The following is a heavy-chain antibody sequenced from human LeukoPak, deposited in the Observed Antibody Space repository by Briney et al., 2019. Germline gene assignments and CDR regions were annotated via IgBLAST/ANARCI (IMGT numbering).Heavy chain of an antibody. CDR1: GGSISSSSYY. D-gene: IGHD3-22*01. J-gene: IGHJ4*02. CDR2: IYYSGST. Sequence: KASETLSLTCTVSGGSISSSSYYWGWIRQPPGKGLEWIGSIYYSGSTYYNPSLKSRVTISVDTSKNQFSLKLSSVTAADTAVYYCARADDSSGYYPSHGFDYWGQGTLVTVSS. CDR3: ARADDSSGYYPSHGFDY. V-gene: IGHV4-39*01.